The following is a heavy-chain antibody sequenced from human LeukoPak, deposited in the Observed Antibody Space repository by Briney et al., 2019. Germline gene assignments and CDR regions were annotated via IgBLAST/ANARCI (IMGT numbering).Heavy chain of an antibody. CDR1: GGTFSSYA. J-gene: IGHJ5*02. Sequence: SVKVSCKASGGTFSSYAISWVRQAPGQGLEWMGRIIPILGIANYVQKFQGRVTITADKSTSTAYMELSSLRSEDTAMYYCARERGSSSWFDPWGQGTLVTVSS. CDR3: ARERGSSSWFDP. CDR2: IIPILGIA. D-gene: IGHD6-13*01. V-gene: IGHV1-69*04.